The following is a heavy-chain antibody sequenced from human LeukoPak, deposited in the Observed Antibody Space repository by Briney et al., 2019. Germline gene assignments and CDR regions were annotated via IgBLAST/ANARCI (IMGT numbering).Heavy chain of an antibody. CDR1: GYTFTSYA. V-gene: IGHV7-4-1*02. CDR2: INTNTGNP. J-gene: IGHJ3*02. CDR3: ARSGLWTDHPAFDI. D-gene: IGHD3/OR15-3a*01. Sequence: ASVKVSCKASGYTFTSYAMNWVRQAPGQGLEWMGWINTNTGNPTYAQGFTGRFVFSLDTSVSTAYLQISSLKAEDTAVYYCARSGLWTDHPAFDIWGQGTMVTVSS.